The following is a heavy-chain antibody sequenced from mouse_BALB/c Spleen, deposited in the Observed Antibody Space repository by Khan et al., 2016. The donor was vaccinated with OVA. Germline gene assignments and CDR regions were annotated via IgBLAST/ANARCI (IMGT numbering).Heavy chain of an antibody. J-gene: IGHJ3*01. V-gene: IGHV5-6*01. CDR3: TRRAYYYDSGGFAY. CDR2: VSTGGSYT. D-gene: IGHD1-1*01. Sequence: EVELVESGGDLVKPGGSLKLSCAASGFTFSTYGMSWVRQAPDKRLEWVAIVSTGGSYTYYPDSVKGRFNISRDNANNSLYLQMSGLRCEDTAMFYCTRRAYYYDSGGFAYWGQGTLVTVSA. CDR1: GFTFSTYG.